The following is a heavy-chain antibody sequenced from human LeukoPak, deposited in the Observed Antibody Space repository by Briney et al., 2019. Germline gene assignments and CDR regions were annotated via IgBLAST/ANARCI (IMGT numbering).Heavy chain of an antibody. CDR3: ARRVKVNFVGLFGEDNNYYYMDV. CDR2: INHTGST. D-gene: IGHD3-10*02. V-gene: IGHV4-34*01. Sequence: SSETLSLTCAVYGESFTTFYWGWIRQTPGKGLEWIGEINHTGSTNYNPSLKSRVTISIDTSKNQFSLKLNSVTAADTAVYYCARRVKVNFVGLFGEDNNYYYMDVWGKGTTVTVS. J-gene: IGHJ6*03. CDR1: GESFTTFY.